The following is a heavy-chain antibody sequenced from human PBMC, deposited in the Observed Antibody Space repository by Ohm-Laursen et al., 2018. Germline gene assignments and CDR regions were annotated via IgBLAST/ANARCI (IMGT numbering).Heavy chain of an antibody. D-gene: IGHD6-6*01. CDR3: ARCGRIAARQRGYYGMDV. CDR1: GGSFRGYY. Sequence: SDTLSLTCAVYGGSFRGYYWSWIRQPPGKGLEWIGEINHSGSTNYNPSLKSRVTISVDTSKNQFSRKLSSVTAADTAVYYCARCGRIAARQRGYYGMDVWGQGTTVTVSS. J-gene: IGHJ6*02. V-gene: IGHV4-34*01. CDR2: INHSGST.